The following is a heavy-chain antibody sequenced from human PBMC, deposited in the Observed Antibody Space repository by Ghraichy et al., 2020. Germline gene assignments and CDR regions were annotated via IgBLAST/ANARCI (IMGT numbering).Heavy chain of an antibody. D-gene: IGHD2-8*02. V-gene: IGHV3-23*01. CDR3: AKYSSHWWNDVLDI. CDR2: ITGSGDNT. CDR1: GFTFSSYA. Sequence: LSLTCAASGFTFSSYAMGWVRQAPGKGLEWVSAITGSGDNTQYADSVKGRFTFSRDNSKNTLYLQLSSLRAEYTAVYYCAKYSSHWWNDVLDIWGQGTMVTVSS. J-gene: IGHJ3*02.